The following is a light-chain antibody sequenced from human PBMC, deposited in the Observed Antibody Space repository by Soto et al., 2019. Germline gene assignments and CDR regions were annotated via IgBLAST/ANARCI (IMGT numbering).Light chain of an antibody. V-gene: IGKV1-12*01. J-gene: IGKJ5*01. CDR2: AAS. Sequence: DIQMTQSPSSVSASVGDTVTITCRASQDVSTWLAWYQQRPGKAPNLLIYAASSLQIGVPSRFSCSGSGTDFTLTIAGLQPEDFETYYCQQGLSFPITFGQGTRLDIK. CDR1: QDVSTW. CDR3: QQGLSFPIT.